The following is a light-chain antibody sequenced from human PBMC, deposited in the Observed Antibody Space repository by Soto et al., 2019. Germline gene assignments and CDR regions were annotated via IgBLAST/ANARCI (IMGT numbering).Light chain of an antibody. J-gene: IGKJ2*01. CDR2: RAS. CDR1: QSISNW. Sequence: DIQMTQSPSTLSASVGDRVTITCRASQSISNWLAWYQQKPGKAPKLLIYRASALERGVPSRFSGSGSGTEFTLTISSLQPDDFAIYFCQQYNTDSHTFGQGTKLELK. V-gene: IGKV1-5*03. CDR3: QQYNTDSHT.